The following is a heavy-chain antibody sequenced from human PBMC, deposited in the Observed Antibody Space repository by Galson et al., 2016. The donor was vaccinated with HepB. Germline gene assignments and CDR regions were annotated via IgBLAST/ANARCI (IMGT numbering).Heavy chain of an antibody. Sequence: SVKVSCKASGGPFNSYVITWVRQAPGQGLEWMGGIIPIFGTTNYAQRFQGRVTITADASTRTAYMELSSLRSEDTAVFYCAGGTQLRGRVNFFDYWGQGTLVTVSS. CDR1: GGPFNSYV. D-gene: IGHD4-17*01. J-gene: IGHJ4*02. CDR3: AGGTQLRGRVNFFDY. CDR2: IIPIFGTT. V-gene: IGHV1-69*13.